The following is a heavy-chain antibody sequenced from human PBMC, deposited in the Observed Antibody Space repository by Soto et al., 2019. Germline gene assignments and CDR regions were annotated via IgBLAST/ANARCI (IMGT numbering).Heavy chain of an antibody. D-gene: IGHD2-2*01. CDR3: ARENKDVNKSTSISSGFHGMDV. CDR2: ISTSSSFI. J-gene: IGHJ6*02. V-gene: IGHV3-21*01. Sequence: GGSLRLSCEGSGFTFRSHSMNWVRQAPGRGLEWVASISTSSSFIYYGDSVRGRFIISRDNAKNSLDLQMDSLRVEDTAVYYCARENKDVNKSTSISSGFHGMDVWGQGXTVTVSS. CDR1: GFTFRSHS.